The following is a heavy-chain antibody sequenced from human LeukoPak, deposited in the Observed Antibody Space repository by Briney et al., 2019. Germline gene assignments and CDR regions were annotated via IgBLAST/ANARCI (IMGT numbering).Heavy chain of an antibody. CDR2: INPSGGST. Sequence: GASVKVSCKASGYTFTSYYMHWVRQAPGQGLEWMGIINPSGGSTSCAQKFQGRVTMTRDTSTSTVYMELSSLRSEDTAVYYCARVRARVRGAFDIWGQGTMVTVSS. V-gene: IGHV1-46*01. CDR3: ARVRARVRGAFDI. D-gene: IGHD3-10*01. CDR1: GYTFTSYY. J-gene: IGHJ3*02.